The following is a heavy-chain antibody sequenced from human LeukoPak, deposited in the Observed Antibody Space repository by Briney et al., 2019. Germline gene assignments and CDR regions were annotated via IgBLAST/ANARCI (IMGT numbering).Heavy chain of an antibody. V-gene: IGHV5-51*01. J-gene: IGHJ4*02. Sequence: GESLKISCKGSGYSLTRYWIGWVCQMPGKGLEWMGSIYPVDSDTRYSPSFQGQVTISADKSTNTAYLQWSSLKASDTAMYYCARHPQTYTSGWYLWDYWGQGTLVTVSS. CDR3: ARHPQTYTSGWYLWDY. CDR2: IYPVDSDT. CDR1: GYSLTRYW. D-gene: IGHD6-19*01.